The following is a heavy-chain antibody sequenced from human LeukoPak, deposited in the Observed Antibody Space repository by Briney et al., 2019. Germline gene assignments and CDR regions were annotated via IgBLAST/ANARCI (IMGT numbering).Heavy chain of an antibody. J-gene: IGHJ4*02. CDR1: EYTFSNYA. CDR2: IDSGGGST. Sequence: HPGGSLRLSCVASEYTFSNYAMSWVRQAPGKGLEWVSSIDSGGGSTYYADSVKGRFTISRDNSKNTLYLQMNSLRAEDTAMYYCASADGSGYRYYWGQGTLVTVSS. V-gene: IGHV3-23*01. CDR3: ASADGSGYRYY. D-gene: IGHD3-22*01.